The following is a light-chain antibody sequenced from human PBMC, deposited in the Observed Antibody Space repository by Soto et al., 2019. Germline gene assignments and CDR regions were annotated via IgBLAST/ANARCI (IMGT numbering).Light chain of an antibody. Sequence: QSALTQPPSASGSPGQSVTISGTGTSSDVGAYKYVSWYQQYSGKAPKLMIYEVTKRPSGVPDRFSGSKSGNTASLTVSGLQAEDEADYYCTSYVGNDIWVFGGGTKLTVL. CDR3: TSYVGNDIWV. V-gene: IGLV2-8*01. J-gene: IGLJ3*02. CDR1: SSDVGAYKY. CDR2: EVT.